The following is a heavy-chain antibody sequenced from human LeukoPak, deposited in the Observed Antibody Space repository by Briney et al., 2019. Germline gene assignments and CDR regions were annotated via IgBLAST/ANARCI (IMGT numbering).Heavy chain of an antibody. CDR1: GYTFTSYY. CDR3: ARPILRKWSGYDFIDAFDI. Sequence: GASVKVSCKASGYTFTSYYMHWVRQAPGQGLEWMGIINPSGGSTSYAQKFQGRVTMTRDMSTSTVYMELSSLRSEDTAVYYCARPILRKWSGYDFIDAFDIWGQGTMVTVSS. D-gene: IGHD5-12*01. CDR2: INPSGGST. V-gene: IGHV1-46*01. J-gene: IGHJ3*02.